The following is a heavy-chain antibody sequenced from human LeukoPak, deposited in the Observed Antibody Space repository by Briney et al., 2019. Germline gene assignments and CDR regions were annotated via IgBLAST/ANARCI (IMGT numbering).Heavy chain of an antibody. D-gene: IGHD1-1*01. Sequence: SETLSLTCTASGGSIRSYYWCWIRQPAGKGLEWIGRIYTSGSTNYSPSLKGRVTMSVDTSKNQVSLKLSSVTAADTAVYYCARGGSWVQDVGLWGCGTVVIVSA. J-gene: IGHJ2*01. CDR3: ARGGSWVQDVGL. V-gene: IGHV4-4*07. CDR2: IYTSGST. CDR1: GGSIRSYY.